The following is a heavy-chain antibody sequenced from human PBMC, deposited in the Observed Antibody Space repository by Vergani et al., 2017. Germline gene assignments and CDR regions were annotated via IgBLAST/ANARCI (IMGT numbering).Heavy chain of an antibody. Sequence: QVQLQQWGAGLLKPSETLSLTCAVYGGSFSGYYWSWIRQPPGKGLEWIGEINHSGSTNYNPSLKSRVTISVDSSKNQFSLKLSSVTAADTAVYYWARGIGGWGYYYYGMDVWSQGSTVTVSS. V-gene: IGHV4-34*01. J-gene: IGHJ6*02. CDR1: GGSFSGYY. CDR2: INHSGST. CDR3: ARGIGGWGYYYYGMDV. D-gene: IGHD1-26*01.